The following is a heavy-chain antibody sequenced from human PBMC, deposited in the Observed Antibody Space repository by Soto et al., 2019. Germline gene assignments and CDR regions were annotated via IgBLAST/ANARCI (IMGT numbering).Heavy chain of an antibody. Sequence: EVQLVESGGGLVQPGGSLKLSCAASGFTFSGSAMHWVRQASGKGLEWVGRIRSKANSYATAYAASVKGRFTISRDDSKNTAYLQMNSLKTEDTAVYYCTRPRVDYGGTSDSDYWGQGTLVTVSS. J-gene: IGHJ4*02. CDR3: TRPRVDYGGTSDSDY. CDR2: IRSKANSYAT. V-gene: IGHV3-73*02. D-gene: IGHD4-17*01. CDR1: GFTFSGSA.